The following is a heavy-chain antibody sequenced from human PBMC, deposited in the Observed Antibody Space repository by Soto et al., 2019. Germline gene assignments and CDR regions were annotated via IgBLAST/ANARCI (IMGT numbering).Heavy chain of an antibody. CDR2: ISGSGGST. CDR1: GFTFSSYA. D-gene: IGHD3-10*01. Sequence: GGSLRLSCAASGFTFSSYAMSWVRQAPGKGLEWVSAISGSGGSTYYADSVKGRFTISRDNSKNTLYLQMNSLRAEDTAVYYCAKDFPGITMVRGVSYYYGMDVWGQGTTVTVSS. J-gene: IGHJ6*02. CDR3: AKDFPGITMVRGVSYYYGMDV. V-gene: IGHV3-23*01.